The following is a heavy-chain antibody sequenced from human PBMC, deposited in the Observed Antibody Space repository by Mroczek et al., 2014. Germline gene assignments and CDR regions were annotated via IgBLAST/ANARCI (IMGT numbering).Heavy chain of an antibody. J-gene: IGHJ4*02. D-gene: IGHD1-14*01. V-gene: IGHV4-34*01. CDR1: GGSFSGYY. CDR2: INHSGST. Sequence: QVQLQQWGAGLLKPSETLSLTCAVYGGSFSGYYWSWIRQPPGKGLEWIGEINHSGSTNYNPSLKSRVTISVDTSKNQFSLKLSSVTAADTAVYYCASRDRNRKFDYWGQGTLVTVSS. CDR3: ASRDRNRKFDY.